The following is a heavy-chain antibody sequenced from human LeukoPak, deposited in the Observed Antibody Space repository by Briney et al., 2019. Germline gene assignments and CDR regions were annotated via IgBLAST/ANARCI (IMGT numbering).Heavy chain of an antibody. Sequence: GGSLRLSCAASGFTSSSYAMHWVCQAPGKGREWVAVISYDGINKYYADSVKGRFTISRDNSKNTVYLQMKSLRAEDTALYYCAIDYYGSGSYGYFDYWGQGTLVTVSS. J-gene: IGHJ4*02. CDR2: ISYDGINK. D-gene: IGHD3-10*01. CDR3: AIDYYGSGSYGYFDY. CDR1: GFTSSSYA. V-gene: IGHV3-30-3*01.